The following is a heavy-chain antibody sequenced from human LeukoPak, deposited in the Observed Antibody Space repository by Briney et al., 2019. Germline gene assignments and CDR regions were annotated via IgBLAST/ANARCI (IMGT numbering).Heavy chain of an antibody. V-gene: IGHV7-4-1*02. CDR3: ARGKKRGYSGPSVMDV. CDR1: GYTFTSYA. J-gene: IGHJ6*03. D-gene: IGHD5-12*01. CDR2: INTNTGNP. Sequence: APVKVSCKASGYTFTSYAMNWVRQAPGQGLEWMGWINTNTGNPTYAQGFTGRFVFSLDTSVSTAYLQISSLKAEDTAVYYCARGKKRGYSGPSVMDVWGKGTTVTVSS.